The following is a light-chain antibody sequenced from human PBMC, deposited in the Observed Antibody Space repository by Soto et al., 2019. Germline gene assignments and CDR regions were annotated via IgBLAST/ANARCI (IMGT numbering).Light chain of an antibody. V-gene: IGLV2-14*01. CDR3: STYTSSSALCV. CDR1: SSDVGGYNY. Sequence: QSALTQPASVSGSPGQSITISCTGTSSDVGGYNYVSWYQQHPGTAPKLMIYEVSHRPSGVSNRFSGSKSGNTASLTISGLQAADEADYYCSTYTSSSALCVFGTGTKVTVL. J-gene: IGLJ1*01. CDR2: EVS.